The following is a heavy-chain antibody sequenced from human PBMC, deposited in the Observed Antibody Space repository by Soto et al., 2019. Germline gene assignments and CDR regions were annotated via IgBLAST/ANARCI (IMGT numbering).Heavy chain of an antibody. CDR1: GGSFSGYY. CDR3: ARVRDWFDP. V-gene: IGHV4-34*01. Sequence: ETLSLTCAVYGGSFSGYYWNWIRQPPGKGLEWIGEIDHSGYTNYNPSLKSRVTISVDTSKNQFSLRLTSVTAADTAVYYCARVRDWFDPWGQGTLVTVSS. J-gene: IGHJ5*02. D-gene: IGHD3-3*01. CDR2: IDHSGYT.